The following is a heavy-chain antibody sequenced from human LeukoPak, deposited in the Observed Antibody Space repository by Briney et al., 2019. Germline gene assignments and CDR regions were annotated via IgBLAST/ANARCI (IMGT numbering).Heavy chain of an antibody. CDR2: IYNSGST. CDR1: GGSISSYY. CDR3: ARHPWGFGEFRIDY. Sequence: SETLSLTCTVSGGSISSYYWSWIRQSPGKGLEWIGYIYNSGSTNYNPSLKSQVTISVDTSKNQFSLKLTSVTAADTAVYYCARHPWGFGEFRIDYWGQGTLVTVSS. J-gene: IGHJ4*02. V-gene: IGHV4-59*08. D-gene: IGHD3-10*01.